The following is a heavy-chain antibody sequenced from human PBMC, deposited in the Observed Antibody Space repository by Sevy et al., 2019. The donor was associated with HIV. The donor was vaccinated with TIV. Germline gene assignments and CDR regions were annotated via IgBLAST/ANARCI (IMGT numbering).Heavy chain of an antibody. CDR2: IYYSGST. V-gene: IGHV4-31*03. J-gene: IGHJ4*02. CDR3: ARAGGGPSYGDSLDY. D-gene: IGHD4-17*01. CDR1: GGSISSGGYY. Sequence: SETLSLTCTVSGGSISSGGYYWSWIRQHPGKGLEWIGYIYYSGSTYYNPSLKSRVTISVDTSKNQFSLKLSSVTAADTAVDYCARAGGGPSYGDSLDYWGQGTLVTVSS.